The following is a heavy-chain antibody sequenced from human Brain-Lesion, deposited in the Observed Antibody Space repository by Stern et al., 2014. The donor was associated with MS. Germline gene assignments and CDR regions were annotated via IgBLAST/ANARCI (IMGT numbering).Heavy chain of an antibody. V-gene: IGHV4-39*01. CDR1: GGSISSSSYY. Sequence: VQLVESGPGLVKPSETLSLTCTVSGGSISSSSYYWGWIRQPPGKGLEWIGSIYYRGSTYYNPSLKSRVTISMDTSNNQFSLRLSSVTAADTAVYFCAKLWLGELPESPFDYWGQGTLVTVSS. CDR3: AKLWLGELPESPFDY. CDR2: IYYRGST. J-gene: IGHJ4*02. D-gene: IGHD3-10*01.